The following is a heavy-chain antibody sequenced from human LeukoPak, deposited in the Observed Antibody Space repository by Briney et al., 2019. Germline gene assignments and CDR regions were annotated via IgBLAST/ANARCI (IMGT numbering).Heavy chain of an antibody. Sequence: PSETLSLTCTVSGYSISSGYYWGWIRQPAGKGLEWIGRIYTSGSTNYNPSLKSRVTISVDTSKNQFSLKLSSVTAADTAVYYCARDSSGWYHWFDPWGQGTLVTVSS. D-gene: IGHD6-19*01. J-gene: IGHJ5*02. CDR1: GYSISSGYY. CDR3: ARDSSGWYHWFDP. CDR2: IYTSGST. V-gene: IGHV4-61*02.